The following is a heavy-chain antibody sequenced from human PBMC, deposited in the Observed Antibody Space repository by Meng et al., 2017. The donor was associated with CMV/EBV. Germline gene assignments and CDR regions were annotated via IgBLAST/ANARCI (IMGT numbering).Heavy chain of an antibody. J-gene: IGHJ4*02. V-gene: IGHV3-49*04. CDR1: GFTFGDYA. Sequence: GESLKISCTASGFTFGDYAMSWVRQAPGKGLEWVGFIRSKAYGGTTEYAASVKGRFTISRDDSKSIAYLQMNSLKTEDTAVYYCTRDFEVGATEDYWGQETLVTVSS. CDR2: IRSKAYGGTT. CDR3: TRDFEVGATEDY. D-gene: IGHD1-26*01.